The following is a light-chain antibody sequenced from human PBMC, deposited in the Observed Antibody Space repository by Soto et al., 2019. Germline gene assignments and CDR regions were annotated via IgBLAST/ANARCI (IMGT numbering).Light chain of an antibody. CDR1: SSDVGGYNY. Sequence: QSALTQPRSVSGSPGQSVTISCTGTSSDVGGYNYVSWYQQNPGKAPKLMIYDVSKRPSGVPDRFSGSKSGSTASLTISGLQAEDEADYYCCSYAGSYTLEVFGGGTKLTVL. V-gene: IGLV2-11*01. J-gene: IGLJ2*01. CDR2: DVS. CDR3: CSYAGSYTLEV.